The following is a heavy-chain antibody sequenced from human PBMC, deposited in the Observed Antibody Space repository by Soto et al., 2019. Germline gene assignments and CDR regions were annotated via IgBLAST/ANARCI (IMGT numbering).Heavy chain of an antibody. CDR2: IYPDDSTT. V-gene: IGHV5-51*01. CDR1: GYTFTNYY. Sequence: GESLKISCKGSGYTFTNYYIGWVRQLPGKGLERMGIIYPDDSTTRYGPSFQGQVTISVDKSIDTAFLQWGSLRASDTAKYYCARLRTSVTTEDAFDIWGPGTKVTVSS. J-gene: IGHJ3*02. D-gene: IGHD4-17*01. CDR3: ARLRTSVTTEDAFDI.